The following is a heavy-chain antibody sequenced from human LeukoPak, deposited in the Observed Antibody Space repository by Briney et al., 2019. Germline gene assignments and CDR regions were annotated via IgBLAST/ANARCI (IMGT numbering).Heavy chain of an antibody. CDR3: ARDYGGNSAALDY. CDR2: IWYDGNNK. J-gene: IGHJ4*02. CDR1: GFTFSDYD. Sequence: GRSLRLSCAASGFTFSDYDMHWVRQAPGKGLEWVAVIWYDGNNKYCADSVKGRFTISRDNSKNTLYLQMNSLRADDTAVYSCARDYGGNSAALDYWGQGTLVTVSS. D-gene: IGHD4-23*01. V-gene: IGHV3-33*01.